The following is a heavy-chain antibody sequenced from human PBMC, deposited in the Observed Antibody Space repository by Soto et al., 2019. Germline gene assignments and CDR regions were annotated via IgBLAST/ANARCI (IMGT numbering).Heavy chain of an antibody. Sequence: PGGSLRLSCAASGIIFNGFGMHWVRQAPGKGLEWVAVIRYEGSNIYYAESVKGRITISRDNSKNKLYLQMDNLRAEDTAVYYCARDLVSSYYDSSGYYNNWFDPWGQGTLVTVSS. V-gene: IGHV3-33*01. D-gene: IGHD3-22*01. CDR3: ARDLVSSYYDSSGYYNNWFDP. CDR2: IRYEGSNI. J-gene: IGHJ5*02. CDR1: GIIFNGFG.